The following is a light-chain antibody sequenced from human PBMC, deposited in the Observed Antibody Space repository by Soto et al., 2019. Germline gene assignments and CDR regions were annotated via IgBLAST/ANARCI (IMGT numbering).Light chain of an antibody. CDR3: QQYSTYTPRT. Sequence: DLQMTQSPSSLSASVGDRVTITCRASQGIRDDLDWYQQKPGKAPKRLIYAASTLQSGVPSRFSGSGSGTEFTLTISSLQPDDFATYYCQQYSTYTPRTFGQGTKVEIK. J-gene: IGKJ1*01. CDR2: AAS. V-gene: IGKV1-17*01. CDR1: QGIRDD.